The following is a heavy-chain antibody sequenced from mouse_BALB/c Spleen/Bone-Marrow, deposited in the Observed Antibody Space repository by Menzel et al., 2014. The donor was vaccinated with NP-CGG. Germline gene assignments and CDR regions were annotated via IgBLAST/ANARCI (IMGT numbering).Heavy chain of an antibody. Sequence: VQLQQSGAELVRPGTSVKVSCKASGYAFTNYLIEWVKQRPGQGLEWIGVINPGSGGTNYNEKFKGKATLTADKSSXTAYMQLSSLTSDDSAVYFCARREDYDLDYWGQGTTLTVSS. V-gene: IGHV1-54*01. CDR2: INPGSGGT. D-gene: IGHD2-4*01. J-gene: IGHJ2*01. CDR3: ARREDYDLDY. CDR1: GYAFTNYL.